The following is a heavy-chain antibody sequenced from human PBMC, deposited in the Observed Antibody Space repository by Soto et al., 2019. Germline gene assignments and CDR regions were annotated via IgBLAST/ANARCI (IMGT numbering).Heavy chain of an antibody. J-gene: IGHJ4*02. CDR3: AKDLSNAGGVVYFDY. Sequence: GGSLRLSCAASGFTFSSYAMSWVRQAPGKGLEWVSAISGSGGSTYYADSVKGRFTLSRDNSKNTLYLQMNILRAEDTAVYYCAKDLSNAGGVVYFDYWGQGTLVTVSS. D-gene: IGHD2-8*02. CDR2: ISGSGGST. V-gene: IGHV3-23*01. CDR1: GFTFSSYA.